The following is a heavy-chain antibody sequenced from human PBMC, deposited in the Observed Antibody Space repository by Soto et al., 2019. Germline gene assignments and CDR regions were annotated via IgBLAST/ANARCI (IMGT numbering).Heavy chain of an antibody. CDR2: IYYSGST. CDR3: ARARRVITMVRGVIRMAWFDP. V-gene: IGHV4-31*03. Sequence: SETLSLTCTVSGGSISSGGYYWSWIRQHPGKGLERIGYIYYSGSTYYNPSLKSRVTISVDTSKNQFSLKLSSVTAADTAVYYCARARRVITMVRGVIRMAWFDPWGQGTLVTVSS. J-gene: IGHJ5*02. CDR1: GGSISSGGYY. D-gene: IGHD3-10*01.